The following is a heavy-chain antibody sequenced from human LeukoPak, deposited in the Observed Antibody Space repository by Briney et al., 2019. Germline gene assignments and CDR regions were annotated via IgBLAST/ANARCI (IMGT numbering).Heavy chain of an antibody. CDR1: GFTFRSYA. Sequence: PGGSLRLSCAASGFTFRSYAMHWVRQAPGKGLEWEAAISYDGSNKKYADPVKGRFTISRDNSKNTLYLQMNSLRAEDTAVYYCARGVRIAVAGNIDYWGQGTLVTVSS. CDR3: ARGVRIAVAGNIDY. V-gene: IGHV3-30*04. J-gene: IGHJ4*02. D-gene: IGHD6-19*01. CDR2: ISYDGSNK.